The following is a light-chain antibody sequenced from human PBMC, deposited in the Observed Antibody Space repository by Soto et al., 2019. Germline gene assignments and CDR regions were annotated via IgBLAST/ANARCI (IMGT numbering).Light chain of an antibody. CDR3: SSYTSGSTLPWV. J-gene: IGLJ1*01. CDR1: MRDVGAYNL. Sequence: QSALTQPASVSGSPGQSITISCAGTMRDVGAYNLVSWYQQHPGRVPQLIIYEVRNRPSGVSDRFSGSKSGNTASLTIFGLQLEDEAVYYCSSYTSGSTLPWVFGTGTKVTVL. V-gene: IGLV2-14*01. CDR2: EVR.